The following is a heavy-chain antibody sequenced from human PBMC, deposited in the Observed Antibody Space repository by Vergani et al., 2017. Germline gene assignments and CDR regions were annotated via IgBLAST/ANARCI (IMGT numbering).Heavy chain of an antibody. CDR2: ITPGGST. D-gene: IGHD2-2*01. J-gene: IGHJ6*02. Sequence: VQLVQSGTEVKKPGASVKIACKTSGYTFTNHHLHWVRQAPGQGLEWMGIITPGGSTDYGPKFQGRATMTRDTSTRTVYMDLTGLRSDDTAMYYCATRASFCSSTSCLYYYYGMDVWGQGTTVTVSS. CDR3: ATRASFCSSTSCLYYYYGMDV. V-gene: IGHV1-46*01. CDR1: GYTFTNHH.